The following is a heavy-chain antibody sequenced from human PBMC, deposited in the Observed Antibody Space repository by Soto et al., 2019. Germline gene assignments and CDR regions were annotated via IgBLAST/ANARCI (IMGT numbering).Heavy chain of an antibody. CDR2: INPNGGST. V-gene: IGHV1-46*03. D-gene: IGHD6-6*01. CDR3: TRGLASGDY. J-gene: IGHJ4*02. Sequence: QVQLVQPGAEVQKPGASVKFSCKASGYIFTNFYIHWVRQAPGQGLEWIGIINPNGGSTNYAQNFQGRVTMPRDTSTSTVYMDLSSLRSEDTAVYYCTRGLASGDYWGQGTLITVSS. CDR1: GYIFTNFY.